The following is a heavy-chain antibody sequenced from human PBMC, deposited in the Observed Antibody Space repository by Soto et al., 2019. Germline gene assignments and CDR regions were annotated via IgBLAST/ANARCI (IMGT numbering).Heavy chain of an antibody. CDR1: GGSISSGGYY. J-gene: IGHJ6*02. Sequence: QVQLQESGPGLVKPSQTLSLTCTVSGGSISSGGYYWSWIRQHPGKGLEWIGYIYYSGSTYYNPSLKSRVTISVDTSKHQSSLTPSSVTAADTAVYYCASSSTRIGMAVWGQGTTVTVS. CDR2: IYYSGST. V-gene: IGHV4-31*03. D-gene: IGHD2-2*01. CDR3: ASSSTRIGMAV.